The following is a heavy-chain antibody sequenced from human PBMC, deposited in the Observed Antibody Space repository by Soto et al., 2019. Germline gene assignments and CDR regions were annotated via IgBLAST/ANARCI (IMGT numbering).Heavy chain of an antibody. CDR2: IYDSGIT. Sequence: SETLSVTCSFSVASIGSGDDYWTGIRQSPGKGLEWIAYIYDSGITFYNPSLRSRLTIALDTSKNHFSLKLNSVTAADTAVYYCAKYQTPEFDPWGQGIPVTVSS. D-gene: IGHD2-2*01. V-gene: IGHV4-30-4*08. CDR1: VASIGSGDDY. CDR3: AKYQTPEFDP. J-gene: IGHJ5*02.